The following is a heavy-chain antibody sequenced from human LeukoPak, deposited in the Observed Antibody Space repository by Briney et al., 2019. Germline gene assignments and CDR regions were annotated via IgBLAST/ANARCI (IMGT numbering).Heavy chain of an antibody. CDR2: INPYSGNT. Sequence: ASVKVPCKASGYTFTSYDINWVRQATGQGLEWMGWINPYSGNTGYAQKFQGRVTMTRNTSISTAYMELSSLRSEDTAVYYCARAPVTTVYYSYMDVWGKGTTVTVSS. D-gene: IGHD4-11*01. J-gene: IGHJ6*03. V-gene: IGHV1-8*01. CDR3: ARAPVTTVYYSYMDV. CDR1: GYTFTSYD.